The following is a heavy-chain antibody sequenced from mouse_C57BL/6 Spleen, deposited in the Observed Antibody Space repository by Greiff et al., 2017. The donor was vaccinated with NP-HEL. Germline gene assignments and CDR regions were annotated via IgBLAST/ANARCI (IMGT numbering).Heavy chain of an antibody. Sequence: QVQLQQSGPELVKPGASVKISCKASGYAFSSSWMNWVKQRAGKGLEWIGRIYPGDGDTNYNGKFKGKATLTADKSSSTAYMQLSSLTSEDSAVYFCASTDSSGYDYYAMDYWGQGTSVTVSS. V-gene: IGHV1-82*01. J-gene: IGHJ4*01. CDR1: GYAFSSSW. D-gene: IGHD3-2*02. CDR2: IYPGDGDT. CDR3: ASTDSSGYDYYAMDY.